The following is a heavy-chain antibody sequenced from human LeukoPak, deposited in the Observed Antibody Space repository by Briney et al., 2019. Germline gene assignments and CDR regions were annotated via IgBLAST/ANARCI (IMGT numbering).Heavy chain of an antibody. D-gene: IGHD6-13*01. Sequence: SETLSLTCAVYGGSFSGYYWSWIRQPPGKGLEWIGEINHSGSTNYNPSLKSRVTISVDTSKNQFSLKLSSVTAADTAVYYCARVSGSSSWYIIPDYYYYMDVWGKGTTVTISS. CDR3: ARVSGSSSWYIIPDYYYYMDV. J-gene: IGHJ6*03. CDR1: GGSFSGYY. CDR2: INHSGST. V-gene: IGHV4-34*01.